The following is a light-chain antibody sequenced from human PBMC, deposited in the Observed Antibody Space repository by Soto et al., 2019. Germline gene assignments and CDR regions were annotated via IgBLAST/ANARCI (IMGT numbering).Light chain of an antibody. Sequence: EIVLTQSPGTLSVSPGERATLSCRASQSVSSSYLAWYQQKPGQAPRRLIYGASSRATGIPDRFSGSGSGTDFTLTISRLEPEDFAVSYCQQYGRSQGTFGQGTKVEIK. CDR1: QSVSSSY. V-gene: IGKV3-20*01. CDR2: GAS. CDR3: QQYGRSQGT. J-gene: IGKJ1*01.